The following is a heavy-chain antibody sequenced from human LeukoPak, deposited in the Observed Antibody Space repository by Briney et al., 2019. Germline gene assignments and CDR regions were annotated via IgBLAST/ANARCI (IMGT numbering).Heavy chain of an antibody. J-gene: IGHJ6*02. CDR1: GGSISSSSYY. CDR2: IYYSEST. Sequence: SETLSLTCTVSGGSISSSSYYWGWIRQPPGKGLEWIGSIYYSESTYYNPSLKSRVTISVDTSKNQISLKLSSVTAADTAVYYCARDSPPDYYYYGMDVWGQGTTVTVSS. CDR3: ARDSPPDYYYYGMDV. V-gene: IGHV4-39*07.